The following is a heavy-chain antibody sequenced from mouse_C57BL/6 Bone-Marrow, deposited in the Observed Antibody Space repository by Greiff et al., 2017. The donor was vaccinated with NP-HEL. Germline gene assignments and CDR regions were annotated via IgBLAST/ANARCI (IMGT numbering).Heavy chain of an antibody. CDR3: TTRYGSSLRVDY. J-gene: IGHJ2*01. CDR1: GFNIKDYY. V-gene: IGHV14-1*01. Sequence: VQLQQSGAELVRPGASVKLSCTASGFNIKDYYMHWVKQRPEQGLEWIGRIDPEDGDTEYAPKFQGKATMTADTSSNTAYLQLSSLTSEDTAVYYCTTRYGSSLRVDYGGQGTTLTVSS. CDR2: IDPEDGDT. D-gene: IGHD1-1*01.